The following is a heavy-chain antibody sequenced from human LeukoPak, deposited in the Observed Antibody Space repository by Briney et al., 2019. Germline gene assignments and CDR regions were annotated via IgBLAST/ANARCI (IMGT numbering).Heavy chain of an antibody. CDR2: IIPIFGTA. CDR1: GGTFSSYA. Sequence: GSSVKVSCKASGGTFSSYAISWVRQAPGQGLEWMGGIIPIFGTANYAQKFQGRVTITADESTSTAYMELSSLRSEDTAVYYCAREAGTCSSTSCYTSNFDYWGQGTLVTVSS. D-gene: IGHD2-2*02. J-gene: IGHJ4*02. CDR3: AREAGTCSSTSCYTSNFDY. V-gene: IGHV1-69*01.